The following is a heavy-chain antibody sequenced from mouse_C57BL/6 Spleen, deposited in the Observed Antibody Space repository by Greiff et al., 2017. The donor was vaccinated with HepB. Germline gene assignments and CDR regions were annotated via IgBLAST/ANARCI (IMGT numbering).Heavy chain of an antibody. CDR2: KYSRSGNT. Sequence: VQLQQSGAELARRGVSVKLSGKATGHAFTSYGISWVKQSTGQGLAWIGGKYSRSGNTYYNEKFQGKATLTADKSSSTAYRGLRSLTSEDAAVVFCARGAYWGQGTLVTVSA. J-gene: IGHJ3*01. V-gene: IGHV1-81*01. CDR3: ARGAY. CDR1: GHAFTSYG.